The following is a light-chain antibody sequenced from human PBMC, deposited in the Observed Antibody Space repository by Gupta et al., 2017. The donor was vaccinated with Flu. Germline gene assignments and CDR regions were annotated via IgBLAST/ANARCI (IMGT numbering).Light chain of an antibody. J-gene: IGLJ2*01. CDR3: RSYAGFHIFV. V-gene: IGLV2-23*01. CDR1: SSDVGNYNL. CDR2: EGA. Sequence: SITISCTGTSSDVGNYNLVSWYQQVPGKAPKLMIYEGARRPSGVSTRFSGSKSGNTASLTISGLQADDEADYYCRSYAGFHIFVFGGGTKVTVL.